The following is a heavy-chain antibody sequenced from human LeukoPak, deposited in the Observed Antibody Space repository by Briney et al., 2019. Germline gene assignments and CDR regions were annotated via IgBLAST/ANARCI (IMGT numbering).Heavy chain of an antibody. CDR3: ARDRDVDDFDS. V-gene: IGHV4-4*07. Sequence: PSETLSLTCTVSGGSISNYYWSWIRQPAGKGLEWVGRISTSGTTNYNPSLMSRVTMSVDTSKNQFSLNLTSVTAADTAVYYCARDRDVDDFDSWGHGTLVTVSS. J-gene: IGHJ4*01. CDR2: ISTSGTT. CDR1: GGSISNYY. D-gene: IGHD2-15*01.